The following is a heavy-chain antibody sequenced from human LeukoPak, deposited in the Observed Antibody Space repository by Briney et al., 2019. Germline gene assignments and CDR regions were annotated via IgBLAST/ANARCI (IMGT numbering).Heavy chain of an antibody. CDR2: ISASGTAM. V-gene: IGHV3-48*02. J-gene: IGHJ4*01. CDR3: ASSGSYRFDY. D-gene: IGHD1-26*01. Sequence: GGSLRLSYAASGVTFSSYSMNWVRQAPGRGVEWVSHISASGTAMFYADSVKGRFTISRDNAKNSLYLQMNSLRDEDTAVYYCASSGSYRFDYWGPGNLGTPSS. CDR1: GVTFSSYS.